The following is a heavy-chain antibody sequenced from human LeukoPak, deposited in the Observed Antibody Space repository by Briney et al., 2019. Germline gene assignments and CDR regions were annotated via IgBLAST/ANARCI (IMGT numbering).Heavy chain of an antibody. D-gene: IGHD5-18*01. CDR3: ARGKPDTAMVESPFDY. CDR2: ISYDGSNK. Sequence: GGSLRLSCAASGFTFSSYAMHWVCQAPGKGLEWVAVISYDGSNKYYADSVKGRFTISRDNSKNTLYLQMNSLRAEDTAVYYRARGKPDTAMVESPFDYWGQGTLVTVSS. J-gene: IGHJ4*02. CDR1: GFTFSSYA. V-gene: IGHV3-30*04.